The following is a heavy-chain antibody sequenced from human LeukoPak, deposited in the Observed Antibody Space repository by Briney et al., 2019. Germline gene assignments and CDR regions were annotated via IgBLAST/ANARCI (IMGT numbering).Heavy chain of an antibody. Sequence: GGFLRLSCVASGFTFTNYWMNWVRQTPGKGLEWVANIKPDGSEKYYVDSVKGRFTISRDNAKNSLYLQMDSLRAEDTAVYYCARILAWGQGTLVTVSS. D-gene: IGHD2-15*01. V-gene: IGHV3-7*03. CDR3: ARILA. CDR1: GFTFTNYW. J-gene: IGHJ5*02. CDR2: IKPDGSEK.